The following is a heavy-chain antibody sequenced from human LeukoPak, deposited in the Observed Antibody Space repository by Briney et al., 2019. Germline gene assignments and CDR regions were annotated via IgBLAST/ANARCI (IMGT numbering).Heavy chain of an antibody. V-gene: IGHV1-2*06. Sequence: GASVKVSCKASGYTFTGYYMHWVRQAPGQGLEWMGLINPNSDYTEYAQKFQGRVTMTRDTSISTAYMELSRLRSDDTAIYYCARVSYGDYATHFDYWGQGTLVTVSS. D-gene: IGHD4-17*01. J-gene: IGHJ4*02. CDR1: GYTFTGYY. CDR2: INPNSDYT. CDR3: ARVSYGDYATHFDY.